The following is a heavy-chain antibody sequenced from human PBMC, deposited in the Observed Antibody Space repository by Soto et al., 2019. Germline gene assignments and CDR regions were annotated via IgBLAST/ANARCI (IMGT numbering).Heavy chain of an antibody. CDR1: GFRFSSYA. CDR2: ISGSGGST. D-gene: IGHD5-18*01. V-gene: IGHV3-23*01. CDR3: ARYSYEKDAFDI. J-gene: IGHJ3*02. Sequence: EVQLLESGGGLVQPGGSLRLSCAASGFRFSSYAMSWVRQAPGKGLEWVSAISGSGGSTYYADSVKGRFTISRDNSKNTLYLQMNSLRAEDTAVYYCARYSYEKDAFDIWGQGTMVTVSS.